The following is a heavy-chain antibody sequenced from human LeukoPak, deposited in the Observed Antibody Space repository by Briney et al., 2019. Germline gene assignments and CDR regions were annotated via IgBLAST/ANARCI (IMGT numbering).Heavy chain of an antibody. Sequence: PSETLSLTCTVSGYSISSGYYWGWIRQPPGKGLEWIGEINHSGSTNYNPSLKSRVTISVDTSKNQFSLKLSSVTAADTAVYYCARVGVIGAGFGELLYYFDYWGQGTLVTVSS. D-gene: IGHD3-10*01. CDR2: INHSGST. J-gene: IGHJ4*02. CDR1: GYSISSGYY. V-gene: IGHV4-38-2*02. CDR3: ARVGVIGAGFGELLYYFDY.